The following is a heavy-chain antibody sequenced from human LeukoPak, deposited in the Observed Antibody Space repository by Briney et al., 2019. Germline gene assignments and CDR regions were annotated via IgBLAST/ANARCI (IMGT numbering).Heavy chain of an antibody. V-gene: IGHV1-45*02. CDR1: GYTFTYCS. D-gene: IGHD2-8*01. CDR2: ITLYNGNT. J-gene: IGHJ4*02. CDR3: AACQKMGRPDY. Sequence: ASVKVSCKASGYTFTYCSLHWLQQAPGQGLERMRWITLYNGNTNYAKKFQGRVTITRDMSLRTAYIELSSLRSEDSAVYYWAACQKMGRPDYWGQGTLVTVSS.